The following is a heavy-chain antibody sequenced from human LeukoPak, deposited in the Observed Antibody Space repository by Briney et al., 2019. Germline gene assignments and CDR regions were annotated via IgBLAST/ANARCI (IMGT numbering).Heavy chain of an antibody. D-gene: IGHD5-12*01. CDR2: IYYSGST. J-gene: IGHJ4*02. CDR3: ARHSDYLRAFDY. CDR1: GGSISSGGYY. Sequence: SQTLSLTCTVSGGSISSGGYYWSWIRQHPGKDLEWIGYIYYSGSTYYNPSLESRVTISVDTSKNQFSLKLSSVTAADTAVYYCARHSDYLRAFDYWGQGTLVTVSS. V-gene: IGHV4-31*03.